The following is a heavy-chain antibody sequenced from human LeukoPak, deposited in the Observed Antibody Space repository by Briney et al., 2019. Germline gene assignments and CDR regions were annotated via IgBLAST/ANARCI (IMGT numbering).Heavy chain of an antibody. CDR3: AKGHYYGSGSLDY. CDR2: ISSSSSYT. V-gene: IGHV3-21*04. D-gene: IGHD3-10*01. CDR1: GFTFSSYS. J-gene: IGHJ4*02. Sequence: GGSLRLSCAASGFTFSSYSMNWVRQAPGKGLEWVSSISSSSSYTYYADSVKGRFTISRDNSENTLYVQMNSLRAEDTAVYYCAKGHYYGSGSLDYWGQGTLVTVSS.